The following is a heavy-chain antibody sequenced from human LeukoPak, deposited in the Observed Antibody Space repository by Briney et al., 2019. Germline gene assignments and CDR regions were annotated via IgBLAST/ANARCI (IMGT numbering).Heavy chain of an antibody. V-gene: IGHV3-21*01. CDR2: ISSSSSYI. Sequence: GGSLRLSCAASGFTFSSYSMIWVRQAPGKGLEWVSSISSSSSYIYYADSVKGRFTISRDNAKNSLYLQMNSLRAEDTAVYYCARDLGSSWYFNYYGMDVWGQGTTVTVSS. J-gene: IGHJ6*02. CDR3: ARDLGSSWYFNYYGMDV. D-gene: IGHD6-13*01. CDR1: GFTFSSYS.